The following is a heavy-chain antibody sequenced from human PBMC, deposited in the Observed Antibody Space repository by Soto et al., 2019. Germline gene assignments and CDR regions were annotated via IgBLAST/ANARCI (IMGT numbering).Heavy chain of an antibody. CDR3: AKGWAAMTTVLNGYFDF. J-gene: IGHJ4*02. D-gene: IGHD4-17*01. CDR1: GFTFSSYG. CDR2: ISYDGSDK. Sequence: GGSLRLSCAASGFTFSSYGMHWVRQAPGKGLEWVAVISYDGSDKYYADSVKGRFTISRDNSKSTLYLQMNSLRAEDTAVYYCAKGWAAMTTVLNGYFDFWGQVTLVTVSS. V-gene: IGHV3-30*18.